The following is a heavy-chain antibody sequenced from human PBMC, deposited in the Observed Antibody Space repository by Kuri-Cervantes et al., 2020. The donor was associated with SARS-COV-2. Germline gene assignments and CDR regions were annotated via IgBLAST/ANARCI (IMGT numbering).Heavy chain of an antibody. J-gene: IGHJ4*02. V-gene: IGHV3-23*01. D-gene: IGHD1-26*01. CDR3: AKDDYSGSYNFDS. Sequence: GESLKISFAASGFTFSSYAMSWVRQAPGKGLEWVSAISGSGGSTYYADSVKGRFTISRDNSKNTLYLQMNSLRAEDTAVYYCAKDDYSGSYNFDSWGQGTLVTVSS. CDR1: GFTFSSYA. CDR2: ISGSGGST.